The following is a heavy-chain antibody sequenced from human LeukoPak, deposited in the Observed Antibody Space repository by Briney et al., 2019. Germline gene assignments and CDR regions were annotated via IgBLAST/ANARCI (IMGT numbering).Heavy chain of an antibody. J-gene: IGHJ4*02. V-gene: IGHV3-30-3*01. CDR3: ARDWGLYFDY. Sequence: PGRSLRLSCAASGFTFSSYAMHWVRQAPGKGLEWVAVISYDGSNKYYADSVKGRFTISRDNSKNTLYLQMNSLRAEDTAVYYCARDWGLYFDYWGQGTLVTVSS. D-gene: IGHD3-16*01. CDR2: ISYDGSNK. CDR1: GFTFSSYA.